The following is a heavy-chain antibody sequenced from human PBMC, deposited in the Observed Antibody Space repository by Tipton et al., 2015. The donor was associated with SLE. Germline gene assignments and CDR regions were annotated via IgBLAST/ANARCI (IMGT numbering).Heavy chain of an antibody. CDR3: TGEWQQVVGVAY. J-gene: IGHJ4*02. D-gene: IGHD3-16*01. CDR1: GGSMNSGGAS. Sequence: TLSLTCAVSGGSMNSGGASWGWIRQPRGKGLEWIGYIYHDGTPYYSPSLKSRISISVDTSINQFSLNLSSVTAADTAVYYCTGEWQQVVGVAYWGLGALVTVSS. V-gene: IGHV4-30-2*01. CDR2: IYHDGTP.